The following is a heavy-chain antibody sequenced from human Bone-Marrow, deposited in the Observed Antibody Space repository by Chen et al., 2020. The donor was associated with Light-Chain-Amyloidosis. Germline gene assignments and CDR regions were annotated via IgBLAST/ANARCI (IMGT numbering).Heavy chain of an antibody. J-gene: IGHJ4*02. V-gene: IGHV5-51*01. Sequence: EVQLEQSGPEVKKPGESLKISVKGSGYTFPNYWIGWVRQMPGKGLEWMGVIYPDDSDARYSPSFEGQVTISADKSITTAYLQWRSLKASDTAMYYCARRRDGYNFDYWGQGTLVTVSS. D-gene: IGHD5-12*01. CDR1: GYTFPNYW. CDR3: ARRRDGYNFDY. CDR2: IYPDDSDA.